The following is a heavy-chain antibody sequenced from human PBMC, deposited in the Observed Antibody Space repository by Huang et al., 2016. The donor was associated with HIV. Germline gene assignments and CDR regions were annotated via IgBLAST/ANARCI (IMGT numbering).Heavy chain of an antibody. CDR1: GGSISSGNYY. CDR3: ARLTGYSTFDI. D-gene: IGHD3-9*01. Sequence: QVQLQESGPGLVKPSQTLSLTCIVSGGSISSGNYYWSWIRQPAGEGLEGIGHNYNIGTTIYNSSLKSRATISVATSKNQFPLKLSYVTAADTTVYYCARLTGYSTFDIWGHGTVVTVSS. V-gene: IGHV4-61*09. J-gene: IGHJ3*02. CDR2: NYNIGTT.